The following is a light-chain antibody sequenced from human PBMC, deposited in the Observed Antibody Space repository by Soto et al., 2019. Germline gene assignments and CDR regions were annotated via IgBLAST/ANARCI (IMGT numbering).Light chain of an antibody. CDR1: QSISSW. CDR3: QQYRAWT. CDR2: DAS. Sequence: DIQMTQSPSTLSASVGDRVTITCRASQSISSWLAWYQQKPGKAPKLPIYDASSLESGVPSRFSGSGSGTEFTLTISSLQPDDFATYYCQQYRAWTFGQGTKVHIK. V-gene: IGKV1-5*01. J-gene: IGKJ1*01.